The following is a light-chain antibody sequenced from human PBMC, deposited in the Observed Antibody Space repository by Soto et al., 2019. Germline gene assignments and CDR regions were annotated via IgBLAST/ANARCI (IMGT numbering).Light chain of an antibody. V-gene: IGKV1-5*01. CDR2: DAS. CDR1: QSISSW. J-gene: IGKJ1*01. Sequence: DIQMPQSPSTLSASVGDRVTITCRASQSISSWLAWYQQKPGKAPKLLIYDASSLESGVPSRFSGSGSGTEFTLTISRLQPDDFATYYCQQYNSYSWTFGQGTKVEIK. CDR3: QQYNSYSWT.